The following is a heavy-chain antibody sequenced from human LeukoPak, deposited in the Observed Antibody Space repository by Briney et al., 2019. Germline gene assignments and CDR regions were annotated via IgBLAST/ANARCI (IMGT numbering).Heavy chain of an antibody. CDR2: VKKDASEM. J-gene: IGHJ5*02. D-gene: IGHD3-9*01. CDR1: GFTFSNNW. Sequence: PGGSLRLSCAASGFTFSNNWMTWVRQAPGKGLEWVASVKKDASEMYYVDSVKGRFTISRDNAKNSLYLQMSSLRVEDTAVYYCARGLSDYDILTGYYTWGQGTLVTVSS. CDR3: ARGLSDYDILTGYYT. V-gene: IGHV3-7*01.